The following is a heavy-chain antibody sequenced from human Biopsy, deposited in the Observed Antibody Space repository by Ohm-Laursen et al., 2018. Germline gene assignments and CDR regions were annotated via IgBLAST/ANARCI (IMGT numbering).Heavy chain of an antibody. CDR2: ICGSGRT. J-gene: IGHJ5*01. CDR1: GGSFSGYY. CDR3: AKDRDLNLLAWFDP. V-gene: IGHV3-23*01. Sequence: GTLSLTCAVYGGSFSGYYLSWVRPAPGEGLGGGSAICGSGRTYYADSVKGRFTISRDNSKNTLFLQLSSLRAEDTAVYHCAKDRDLNLLAWFDPWGQGTLVTVSS. D-gene: IGHD2-8*02.